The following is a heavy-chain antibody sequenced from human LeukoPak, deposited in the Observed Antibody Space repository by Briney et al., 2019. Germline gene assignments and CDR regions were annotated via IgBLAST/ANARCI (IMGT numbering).Heavy chain of an antibody. Sequence: ASVKVFCKASGYIFTDYYIHWVRQAPGQGLEWMGWINPYSGGTNYAQNFQGRVTMTSDTSISTAYMEVSRLRSDDTAIYFCVRDRYYSGSSSDYWGQGTLVTVSS. CDR2: INPYSGGT. CDR3: VRDRYYSGSSSDY. J-gene: IGHJ4*02. D-gene: IGHD1-26*01. V-gene: IGHV1-2*02. CDR1: GYIFTDYY.